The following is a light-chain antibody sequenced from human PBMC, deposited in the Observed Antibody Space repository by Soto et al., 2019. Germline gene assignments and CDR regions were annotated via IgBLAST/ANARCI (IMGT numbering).Light chain of an antibody. J-gene: IGLJ3*02. Sequence: QSVLTQPPSVSGAPGQRVTISCTGSSSNIGPTYDVHWYQQLPGTAPKLLIYANTNRPSGVPDRFSGSKSGTSASLAITGLQAEDEADYYCASWDDSLSGWVFGGGTKLTVL. V-gene: IGLV1-40*01. CDR1: SSNIGPTYD. CDR2: ANT. CDR3: ASWDDSLSGWV.